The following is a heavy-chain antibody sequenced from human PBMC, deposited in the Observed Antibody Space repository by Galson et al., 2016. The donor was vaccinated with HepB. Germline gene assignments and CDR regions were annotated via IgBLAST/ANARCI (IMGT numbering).Heavy chain of an antibody. CDR1: DASISGSY. CDR3: ARMVPYYFDL. Sequence: SETLSLTCKVSDASISGSYWSWIRQSPGRGLEYIGHLNSGGSTQYSPSLKSRVPISVDKSKNQLSLRVTSVTAADAALYYCARMVPYYFDLWGQGTVVAVSS. CDR2: LNSGGST. J-gene: IGHJ4*02. D-gene: IGHD3-10*01. V-gene: IGHV4-59*01.